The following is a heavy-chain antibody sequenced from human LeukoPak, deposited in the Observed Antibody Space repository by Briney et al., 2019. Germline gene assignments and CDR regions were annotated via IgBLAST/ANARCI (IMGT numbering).Heavy chain of an antibody. J-gene: IGHJ2*01. CDR3: ARSQDYGLPIWYFDL. CDR1: GGSISSYY. Sequence: SETLSLTCTVSGGSISSYYWSWIRQPAGKGLEWIGRIYTSGSTNYNPSLKSRVTMSVDTSKNQFSLKLSSVAAADTAVYYCARSQDYGLPIWYFDLWGRGTLVTVSS. D-gene: IGHD4-17*01. V-gene: IGHV4-4*07. CDR2: IYTSGST.